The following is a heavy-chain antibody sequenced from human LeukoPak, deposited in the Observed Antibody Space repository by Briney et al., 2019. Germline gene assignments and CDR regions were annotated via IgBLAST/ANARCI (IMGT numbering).Heavy chain of an antibody. D-gene: IGHD3-10*02. J-gene: IGHJ6*02. CDR2: ISAYNGNT. CDR1: GYTFTSYG. CDR3: ALYVPPSPGHYYYYGMDV. V-gene: IGHV1-18*01. Sequence: ASAKVSCKASGYTFTSYGISWVRQAPGQGLEWMGWISAYNGNTNYAQKLQGRVTMTTDTSTSTAYMELRSLRSDDTAVYYCALYVPPSPGHYYYYGMDVWGQGTTVTVSS.